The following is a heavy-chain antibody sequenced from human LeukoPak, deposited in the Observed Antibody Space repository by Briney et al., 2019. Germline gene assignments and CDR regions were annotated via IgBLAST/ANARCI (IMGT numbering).Heavy chain of an antibody. D-gene: IGHD3-10*01. V-gene: IGHV1-69*13. CDR2: IIPIFGTA. CDR1: GYTFTSYD. CDR3: ARVNTYYYGSGVSRAFHM. J-gene: IGHJ3*02. Sequence: SVKVSCKASGYTFTSYDIHWVRQATGQGLEWMGGIIPIFGTANYAQKFQGRVTITADESTSTAYMELSSLRSEDTAVYYCARVNTYYYGSGVSRAFHMWGQGTMVTVSS.